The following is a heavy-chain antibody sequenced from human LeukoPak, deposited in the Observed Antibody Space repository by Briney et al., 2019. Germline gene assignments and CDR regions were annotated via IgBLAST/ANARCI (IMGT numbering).Heavy chain of an antibody. Sequence: SVKVSCKASGGTFSSYTISWVRQAPGQGLEWMGRIIPILGIANYAQKFQGRVTITADKSTSTAYVELSSLRSEDTAVYYCAGGDHGRPNRLDYWGQGTLVTVSS. CDR1: GGTFSSYT. J-gene: IGHJ4*02. V-gene: IGHV1-69*02. CDR3: AGGDHGRPNRLDY. D-gene: IGHD4/OR15-4a*01. CDR2: IIPILGIA.